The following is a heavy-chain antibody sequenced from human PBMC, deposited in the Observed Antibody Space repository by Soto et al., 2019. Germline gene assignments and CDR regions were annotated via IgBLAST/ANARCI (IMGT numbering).Heavy chain of an antibody. CDR3: AKEYGIQLQLNMFFDP. J-gene: IGHJ5*02. Sequence: GGSLRLSCAASAFTFSNYAMGWVRQAPGKGLEWVSSISGSGGSSYYADSVRGRLSISRDNSKNTLYLQMNSLRAEDTAVYFCAKEYGIQLQLNMFFDPWGQGTVLTVSS. CDR1: AFTFSNYA. D-gene: IGHD3-10*02. CDR2: ISGSGGSS. V-gene: IGHV3-23*01.